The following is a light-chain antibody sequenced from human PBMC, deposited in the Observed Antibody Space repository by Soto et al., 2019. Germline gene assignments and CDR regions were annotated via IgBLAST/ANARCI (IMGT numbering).Light chain of an antibody. CDR1: QSISTW. CDR3: QKYNSYLWT. J-gene: IGKJ1*01. CDR2: SAS. V-gene: IGKV1-5*03. Sequence: DIQMTQSPSTLSASVGDRVTITCRASQSISTWLAWYQQKPGKAPKLLIYSASDLESGVPSRFSGSGFGTEFTLTLTRLQHDDFATYYCQKYNSYLWTFGKGTKV.